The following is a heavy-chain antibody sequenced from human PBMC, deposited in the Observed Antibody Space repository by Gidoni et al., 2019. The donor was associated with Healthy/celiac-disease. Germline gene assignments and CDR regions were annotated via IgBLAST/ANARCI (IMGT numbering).Heavy chain of an antibody. CDR1: GFTFDDYA. CDR3: ATPISPADIAAVGSFGY. V-gene: IGHV3-43*02. CDR2: ISGDGGST. Sequence: EVQLVESGGGVVQPGGSLRLSCAASGFTFDDYAMHWVRQAPGKGLEWVSLISGDGGSTYYADSVKGRFTISRDNSKNSLYLQMNSLRTEDTALYYCATPISPADIAAVGSFGYWGQGTLVTVSS. D-gene: IGHD6-13*01. J-gene: IGHJ4*02.